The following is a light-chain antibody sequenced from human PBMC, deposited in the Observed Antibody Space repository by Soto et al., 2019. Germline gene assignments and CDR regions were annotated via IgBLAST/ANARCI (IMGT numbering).Light chain of an antibody. CDR1: SSDVGGYNY. J-gene: IGLJ1*01. CDR3: CSYTSSSTCV. Sequence: QSVLTQPASVSGSPGQSVTISCTGTSSDVGGYNYVSWYHQHPAKAPKRMNTDVRPRPAGACHCFSGSKSGNTASLTISGLQAEDEADYYCCSYTSSSTCVFGTGTKLTVL. V-gene: IGLV2-14*01. CDR2: DVR.